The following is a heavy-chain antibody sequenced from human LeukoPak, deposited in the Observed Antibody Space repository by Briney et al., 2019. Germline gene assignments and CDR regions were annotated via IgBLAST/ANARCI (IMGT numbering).Heavy chain of an antibody. V-gene: IGHV1-18*01. CDR2: ISAYNGNT. J-gene: IGHJ4*02. D-gene: IGHD6-13*01. Sequence: ASVKVSCKASGYTFTSYGISWVRQAPGQGLEWMGWISAYNGNTNYAQKLQGRVTMTTDTSTSTAYMELRSLRSDDTAVYYCAKNPMGYSSSWCYFDYWGQGTLVTVSS. CDR1: GYTFTSYG. CDR3: AKNPMGYSSSWCYFDY.